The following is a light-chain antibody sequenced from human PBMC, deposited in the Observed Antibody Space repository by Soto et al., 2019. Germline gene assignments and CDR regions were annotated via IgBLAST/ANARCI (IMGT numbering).Light chain of an antibody. CDR3: AAWDDSLNARYV. J-gene: IGLJ1*01. V-gene: IGLV1-44*01. CDR2: SNS. Sequence: QSVLTQPPSASGTPGQRVTISCSGSSSNIATKSVNWYQQLPGTAPKLLIYSNSQRSSGVPDRFSGSKPGTSASLAIRGLQSEDEADYYCAAWDDSLNARYVFGTGTKLTVL. CDR1: SSNIATKS.